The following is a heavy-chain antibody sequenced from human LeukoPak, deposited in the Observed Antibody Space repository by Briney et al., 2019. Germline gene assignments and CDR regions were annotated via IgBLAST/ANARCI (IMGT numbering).Heavy chain of an antibody. CDR2: IRYDGTKK. D-gene: IGHD3-16*01. CDR3: AKASGRSAYGLDY. CDR1: GFTFSDYG. J-gene: IGHJ4*02. V-gene: IGHV3-30*02. Sequence: GGSLRLSCVAAGFTFSDYGMHWVRQAPGKGLEWVAFIRYDGTKKYYADSVKGRFTISRDDSKNTVYLQMYSLRPEDTAVYYWAKASGRSAYGLDYWGQGTLVTVFS.